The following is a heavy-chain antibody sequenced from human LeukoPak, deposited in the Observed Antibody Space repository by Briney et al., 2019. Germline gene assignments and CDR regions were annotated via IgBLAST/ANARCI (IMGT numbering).Heavy chain of an antibody. J-gene: IGHJ4*02. CDR3: TRLARGSGNYYTPGY. D-gene: IGHD3-10*01. CDR1: GFTFGDYA. Sequence: PGGSLRLSCTAPGFTFGDYAMSWVRQAPGKGLEWVGFIRSKPYGGTTEYAASMKDRFTISRDDSKSIAHLQMNSLKSEDTAVYYCTRLARGSGNYYTPGYWGQGTPVTVSS. V-gene: IGHV3-49*04. CDR2: IRSKPYGGTT.